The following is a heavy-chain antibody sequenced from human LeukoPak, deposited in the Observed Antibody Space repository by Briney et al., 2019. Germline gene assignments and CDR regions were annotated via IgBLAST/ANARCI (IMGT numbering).Heavy chain of an antibody. D-gene: IGHD3-22*01. CDR1: GFTFSSYS. J-gene: IGHJ3*02. Sequence: GGSLRLSCAASGFTFSSYSMNWVRQAPGKGLEWVAVIWYDGSNKYYADSVKGRFTISRDNSKNTLYLQMNSLRAEDTAVYYCARSPLSGYYYGLTFDIWGQGTMVTVSS. CDR2: IWYDGSNK. CDR3: ARSPLSGYYYGLTFDI. V-gene: IGHV3-33*08.